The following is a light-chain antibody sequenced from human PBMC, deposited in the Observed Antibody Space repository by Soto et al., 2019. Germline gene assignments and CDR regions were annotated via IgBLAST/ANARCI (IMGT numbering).Light chain of an antibody. CDR1: QSINDN. CDR2: RTS. Sequence: IVMTQSPATLSVSPWYRSTLSCRASQSINDNLAWYQQKPGQAPRLLMFRTSTRATGFPARFSGSGSGTDFTLTISSLEPEDFAVYYCQQRSNWPTFGQGTRLEIK. V-gene: IGKV3-15*01. J-gene: IGKJ5*01. CDR3: QQRSNWPT.